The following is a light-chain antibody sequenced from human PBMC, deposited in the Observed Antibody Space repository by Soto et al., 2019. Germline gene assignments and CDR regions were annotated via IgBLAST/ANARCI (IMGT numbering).Light chain of an antibody. J-gene: IGLJ1*01. CDR1: NIGGKS. CDR2: DDS. Sequence: SYELTQTSPVSVAPGQTARISCGGNNIGGKSVHWYQQKPGQAPVVVVYDDSDRPSGIPERFSGSNSGNTATLTISRVEAGDEADYHCQVWDDNSDHHVFGTGTKVTVL. V-gene: IGLV3-21*02. CDR3: QVWDDNSDHHV.